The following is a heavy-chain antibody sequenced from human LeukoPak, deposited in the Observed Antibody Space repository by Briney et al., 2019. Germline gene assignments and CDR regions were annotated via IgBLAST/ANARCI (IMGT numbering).Heavy chain of an antibody. CDR1: GGSISSYY. J-gene: IGHJ4*02. Sequence: SETLSLTCTVSGGSISSYYWSWIRQPPGKGLEWIGYIYYSGSTNYNPSLKSRVTISVDTSKNQFSLKLSSVTAAGTAVYYCARDLGGYGYWGQGTLVTVSS. D-gene: IGHD3-16*01. V-gene: IGHV4-59*01. CDR2: IYYSGST. CDR3: ARDLGGYGY.